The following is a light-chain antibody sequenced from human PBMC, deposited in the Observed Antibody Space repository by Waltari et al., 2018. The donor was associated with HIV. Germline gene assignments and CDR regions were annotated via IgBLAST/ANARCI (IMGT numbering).Light chain of an antibody. V-gene: IGLV1-47*01. J-gene: IGLJ1*01. CDR2: NNN. CDR3: AAWDDSLSGQGV. Sequence: QSVLSQPPSASGTPGQRVTISCSGSTSNLGSNYVYWFQQFPGTAPNLLIFNNNQRPSGVPERSSGSKSGTSASLAISGLRSEDEGDYYCAAWDDSLSGQGVFGTGTKVTVL. CDR1: TSNLGSNY.